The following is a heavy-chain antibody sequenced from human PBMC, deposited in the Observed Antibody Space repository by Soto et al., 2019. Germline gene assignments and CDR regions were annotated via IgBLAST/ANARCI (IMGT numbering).Heavy chain of an antibody. J-gene: IGHJ4*02. Sequence: QVQLVQSGAEVKKPGSSVKVSCKASGGTFSSYTISWVRQAPGQGLEWMGRIIPILGIANYAQKFQGRVTITADKSTSTAYMELSSLRSEDTAVYYCAREVVGATGCDYWGQGTLVTVSS. CDR2: IIPILGIA. CDR1: GGTFSSYT. D-gene: IGHD1-26*01. V-gene: IGHV1-69*08. CDR3: AREVVGATGCDY.